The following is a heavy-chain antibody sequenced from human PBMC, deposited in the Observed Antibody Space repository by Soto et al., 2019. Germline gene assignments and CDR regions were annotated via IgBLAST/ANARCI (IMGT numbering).Heavy chain of an antibody. V-gene: IGHV1-8*01. J-gene: IGHJ4*02. CDR1: GYTFTSHD. Sequence: QVQLVQSGAEVKKPGASVKVSCKASGYTFTSHDINWVRQATGQGLEWMGWMNPNSGNTGYAQKFRGRVTMTWNXXISTAYMELSSLRSEDTAVYYCARWDYGDYARFDYWGQGTLVTVSS. CDR3: ARWDYGDYARFDY. D-gene: IGHD4-17*01. CDR2: MNPNSGNT.